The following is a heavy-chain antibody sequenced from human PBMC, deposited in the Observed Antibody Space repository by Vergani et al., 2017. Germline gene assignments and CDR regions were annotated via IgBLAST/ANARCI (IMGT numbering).Heavy chain of an antibody. Sequence: QVQLVESGGGVVQPGRSLRLSCAASGFTFSSYGMHWVRQAPGKGLEWVAVIWDDGSNKYYADSVKGRFTISRDNSKNTLYLQMNSLRAEDTAVYYCARDRLPRGDFDCWGQGTLVTVSS. CDR2: IWDDGSNK. CDR3: ARDRLPRGDFDC. CDR1: GFTFSSYG. J-gene: IGHJ4*02. D-gene: IGHD5-12*01. V-gene: IGHV3-33*01.